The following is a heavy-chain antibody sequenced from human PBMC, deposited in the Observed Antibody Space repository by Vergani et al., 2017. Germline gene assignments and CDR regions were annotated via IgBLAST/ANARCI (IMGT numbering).Heavy chain of an antibody. V-gene: IGHV3-7*01. CDR2: VNQDGSEK. Sequence: EGQLVESGGDWVQRGGSLRLSCAASGFISSSYWMSWVRQAPGKGLEWVANVNQDGSEKYYVDSVRGRFTLSRDKAENSIYLQMNSLRAEDTAVYFCVRVPRIRRCSGNYGINNDHGMDVWGQGTTVIVSS. J-gene: IGHJ6*02. D-gene: IGHD3-10*02. CDR1: GFISSSYW. CDR3: VRVPRIRRCSGNYGINNDHGMDV.